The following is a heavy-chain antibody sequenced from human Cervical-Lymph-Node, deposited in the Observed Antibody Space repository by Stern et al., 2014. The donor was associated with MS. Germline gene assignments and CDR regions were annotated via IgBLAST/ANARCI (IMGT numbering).Heavy chain of an antibody. CDR2: ISYDGSNQ. J-gene: IGHJ4*02. Sequence: VQLVESGGGVVQPGRSLRLSCAASGFTFGSHTMHWVRQAPGKGLDWVAVISYDGSNQHYADSVKGRFTISRDNSNNTVYLQMNSLRAEDTAVYYCAKPALARYFDYWGQGTQVTVSS. V-gene: IGHV3-30-3*02. D-gene: IGHD1-1*01. CDR3: AKPALARYFDY. CDR1: GFTFGSHT.